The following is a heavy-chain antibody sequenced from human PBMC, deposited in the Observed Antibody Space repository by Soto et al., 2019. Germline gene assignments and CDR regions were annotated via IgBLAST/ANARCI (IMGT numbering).Heavy chain of an antibody. Sequence: ETLSVTYTVSGGSLSSYYWSWIRQPPGKGLEWIGYIYYSGSTNYNPSLKSRVTISVDTSKNQFSLKLSSVTAADTAVYYCARSIVGATLDAFDIWGQGTMVTVSS. D-gene: IGHD1-26*01. V-gene: IGHV4-59*08. CDR2: IYYSGST. CDR3: ARSIVGATLDAFDI. CDR1: GGSLSSYY. J-gene: IGHJ3*02.